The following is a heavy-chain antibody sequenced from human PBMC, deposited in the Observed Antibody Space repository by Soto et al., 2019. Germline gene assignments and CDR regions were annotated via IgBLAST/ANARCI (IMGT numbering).Heavy chain of an antibody. CDR1: GGSINSGGYY. Sequence: KASETLSLTCTVSGGSINSGGYYWNWIRQHPGKGLEWIGYISYSGSIYYNPSLKSRVTISVDTSKNQFSLKLSSVTAADTAVYYCARVFGVILRWFDPWGQGTLVTVSS. CDR2: ISYSGSI. V-gene: IGHV4-31*03. J-gene: IGHJ5*02. D-gene: IGHD3-3*01. CDR3: ARVFGVILRWFDP.